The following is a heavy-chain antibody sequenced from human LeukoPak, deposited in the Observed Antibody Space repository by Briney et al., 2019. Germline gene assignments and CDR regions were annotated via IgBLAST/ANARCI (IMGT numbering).Heavy chain of an antibody. Sequence: VASVKVSCKASGGTFSSYVINWVRQAPGQGLEWMGGIIPIFGTANYAQKFQGRVTITTDESTSTAYMELSSLRSEDTAVYYCASGTSCSPFDDWGQGTLVTVSS. CDR3: ASGTSCSPFDD. J-gene: IGHJ4*02. CDR1: GGTFSSYV. V-gene: IGHV1-69*05. CDR2: IIPIFGTA. D-gene: IGHD2-2*01.